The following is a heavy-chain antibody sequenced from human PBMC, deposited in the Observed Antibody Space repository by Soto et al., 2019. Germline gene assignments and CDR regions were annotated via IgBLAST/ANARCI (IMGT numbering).Heavy chain of an antibody. CDR1: GDSISSNKW. CDR2: FHYSGST. Sequence: QVQLQESGPGLVKPSDTLSLTCAVSGDSISSNKWWGWIRQPPGKGLEWIGYFHYSGSTYYSPSLKSRVTRSVDTPKNQFSLKLSSVTAVDTAVYYCATYTRSHGWFDPWGQGTLVTVSS. CDR3: ATYTRSHGWFDP. J-gene: IGHJ5*02. V-gene: IGHV4-28*01. D-gene: IGHD3-16*01.